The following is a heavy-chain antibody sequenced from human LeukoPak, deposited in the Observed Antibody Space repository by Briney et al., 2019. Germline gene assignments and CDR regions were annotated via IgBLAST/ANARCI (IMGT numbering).Heavy chain of an antibody. Sequence: GASVKVSRKASGYTFTSYDINWVRQATGQGLEWMGWMNPNSGNTGYAQKFQGRVTMTRNTSISTAYMELSSLRSEDTAVYYCAREGRTRCFDWSYYYMDVWGKGTTVTISS. CDR2: MNPNSGNT. V-gene: IGHV1-8*01. CDR3: AREGRTRCFDWSYYYMDV. J-gene: IGHJ6*03. CDR1: GYTFTSYD. D-gene: IGHD3-9*01.